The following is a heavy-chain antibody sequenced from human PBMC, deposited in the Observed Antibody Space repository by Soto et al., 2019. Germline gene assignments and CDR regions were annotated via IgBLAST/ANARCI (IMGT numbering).Heavy chain of an antibody. V-gene: IGHV1-69*08. CDR1: GGTFSSYT. J-gene: IGHJ5*02. CDR3: ARDPHDDIAVACTLPRFDP. CDR2: IIPILGIA. Sequence: QVQLVQSGAEVKKPGSSVKVSCKASGGTFSSYTISWVRQAPGQGLEWMGRIIPILGIANYAQKFQGRVTITADKSTSPAYMALSSLRSEDTAVYYCARDPHDDIAVACTLPRFDPWGQGTLVTVSS. D-gene: IGHD6-19*01.